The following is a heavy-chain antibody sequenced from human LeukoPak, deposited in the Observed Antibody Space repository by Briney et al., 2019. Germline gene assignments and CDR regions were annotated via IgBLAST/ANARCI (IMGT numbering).Heavy chain of an antibody. CDR2: INHSGST. Sequence: PSETLSLTCAVYGGSFSGYYWSWIRQPPGKGLEWIGEINHSGSTNFNPSLKSRVTISVDTSKNQFSLKLSSVTAADTAVYYCARDVHDSSGYYYYYYGMDVWGQGTTVTVSS. D-gene: IGHD3-22*01. CDR1: GGSFSGYY. CDR3: ARDVHDSSGYYYYYYGMDV. V-gene: IGHV4-34*01. J-gene: IGHJ6*02.